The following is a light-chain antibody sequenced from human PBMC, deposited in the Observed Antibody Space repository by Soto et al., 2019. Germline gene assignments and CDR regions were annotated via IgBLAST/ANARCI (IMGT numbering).Light chain of an antibody. Sequence: QTVVTQEPSLTVSPGGTVTLTCASSTGAVTSGYYPNWFQQKPGQAPRPLIYGTSNKHSWTPARFSGSLLGGKAALTLSGVQPEDEAEYYCLLYFGPAYVFGTGTKLTVL. J-gene: IGLJ1*01. CDR3: LLYFGPAYV. CDR2: GTS. V-gene: IGLV7-43*01. CDR1: TGAVTSGYY.